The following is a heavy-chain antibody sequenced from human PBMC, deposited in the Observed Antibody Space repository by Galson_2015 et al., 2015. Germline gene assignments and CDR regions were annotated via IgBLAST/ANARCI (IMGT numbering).Heavy chain of an antibody. Sequence: AISGDGVSSDSASWNWFRQSPSRGFEWLGKTFYRSRWYNDYTPSAKSRIIINTDTSENQFSLHLNSVTPEDTAVYYCARLVGNGIIDYWGQGTLVTVSS. CDR1: GDGVSSDSAS. V-gene: IGHV6-1*01. CDR3: ARLVGNGIIDY. J-gene: IGHJ4*02. D-gene: IGHD2-8*01. CDR2: TFYRSRWYN.